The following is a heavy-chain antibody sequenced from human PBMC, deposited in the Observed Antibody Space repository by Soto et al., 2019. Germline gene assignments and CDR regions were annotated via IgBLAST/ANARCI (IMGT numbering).Heavy chain of an antibody. D-gene: IGHD1-26*01. CDR3: AQDEGVGGTLRLPSGDEY. CDR1: GFSFSGYA. CDR2: ISYDGSRK. Sequence: QVQVVESGGGVGQPGRSLRLSCAASGFSFSGYAMHWVRQAPGKGLEWVAIISYDGSRKYYAESVKGRFAISRDNSKKTLYLQMNSLRVEDTAIYSCAQDEGVGGTLRLPSGDEYWVEGTLATVSS. V-gene: IGHV3-30*18. J-gene: IGHJ4*02.